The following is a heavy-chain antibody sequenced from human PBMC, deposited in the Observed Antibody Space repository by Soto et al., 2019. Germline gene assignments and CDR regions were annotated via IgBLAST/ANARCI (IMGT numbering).Heavy chain of an antibody. D-gene: IGHD5-12*01. CDR2: IYYSGST. CDR3: ARSGRWLQLRPFDY. CDR1: GGSISSSSYY. Sequence: LSLTCTVSGGSISSSSYYWGWIRQPPGKGLEWIGSIYYSGSTYYNPSLKSRVTISVDTSKNQFSLKLSSVTAADTAVYYCARSGRWLQLRPFDYWGQGTLVTVSS. J-gene: IGHJ4*02. V-gene: IGHV4-39*01.